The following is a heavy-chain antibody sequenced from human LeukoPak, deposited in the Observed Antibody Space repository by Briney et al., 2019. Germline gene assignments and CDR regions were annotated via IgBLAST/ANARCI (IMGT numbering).Heavy chain of an antibody. CDR3: ATPSCYCTTSDCHKVAIDY. J-gene: IGHJ4*02. Sequence: PSETLCLTCTVSGGSISSGTYHWSWIRQYAGKGLEWIGHISHGGTTYYNPSLRSQVTISMDTSRNRFSLKLTSVTAADTAVYYCATPSCYCTTSDCHKVAIDYWGQGTLVTVSS. V-gene: IGHV4-31*01. D-gene: IGHD2-8*01. CDR2: ISHGGTT. CDR1: GGSISSGTYH.